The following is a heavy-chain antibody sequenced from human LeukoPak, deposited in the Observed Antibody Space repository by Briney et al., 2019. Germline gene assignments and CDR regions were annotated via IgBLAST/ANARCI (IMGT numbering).Heavy chain of an antibody. J-gene: IGHJ2*01. CDR1: GFTFSTYW. V-gene: IGHV3-48*04. CDR3: ANPLADFDL. Sequence: PGGSLRLSCAVSGFTFSTYWMNWVRQAPGRGLEWLSYISRSGSAIFYADSVKGRFTISRDNAKNSLFLQMNSLRAEDTAVYYCANPLADFDLWGRGTLVTVSS. CDR2: ISRSGSAI.